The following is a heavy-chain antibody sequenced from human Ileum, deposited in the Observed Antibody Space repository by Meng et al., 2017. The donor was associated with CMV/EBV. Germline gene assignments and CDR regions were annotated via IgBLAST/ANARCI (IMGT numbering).Heavy chain of an antibody. CDR1: GDSISSSSYY. D-gene: IGHD3-16*01. CDR2: IYKSGTT. J-gene: IGHJ4*02. Sequence: LTCTVSGDSISSSSYYWSWIRQPPGKGLEWIGYIYKSGTTYYKPSLRSRATISVDTSKNQFSLRLTSVTAADTAVYYCARDQGYVADYWGQGTLVTVSS. V-gene: IGHV4-31*03. CDR3: ARDQGYVADY.